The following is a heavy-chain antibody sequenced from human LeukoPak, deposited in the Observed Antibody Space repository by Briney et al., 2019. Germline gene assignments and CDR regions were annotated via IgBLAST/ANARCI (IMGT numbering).Heavy chain of an antibody. V-gene: IGHV4-31*03. CDR2: IYYSGST. J-gene: IGHJ6*02. CDR1: GGSISSGGYY. Sequence: SETLSLTCTVSGGSISSGGYYWSWIRQHPGKGLEWIGYIYYSGSTYYNPSLKSRVTISVDTSKNQFSLKLSSVTAADTAVYYCARDRIAVAPYYYYYYGMDVWGQGTTVTVSS. CDR3: ARDRIAVAPYYYYYYGMDV. D-gene: IGHD6-19*01.